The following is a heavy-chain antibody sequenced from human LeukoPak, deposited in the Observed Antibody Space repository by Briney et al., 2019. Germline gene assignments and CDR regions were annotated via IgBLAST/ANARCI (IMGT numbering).Heavy chain of an antibody. CDR2: IIPIFGTA. V-gene: IGHV1-69*06. J-gene: IGHJ5*02. CDR3: AREVTMVRSVITINWFDP. D-gene: IGHD3-10*01. CDR1: GGTFSSYA. Sequence: SVTVSCKASGGTFSSYAISWVRQAPGQGLEWMGGIIPIFGTANYAQKFQGRVTITADKSTSTAYMELSSLRSEDTAVYYCAREVTMVRSVITINWFDPWGQGTLVTVSS.